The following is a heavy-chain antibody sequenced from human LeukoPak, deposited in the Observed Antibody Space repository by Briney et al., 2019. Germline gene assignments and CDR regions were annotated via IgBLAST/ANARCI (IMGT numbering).Heavy chain of an antibody. V-gene: IGHV3-30*02. Sequence: GGSLRLSCAASGFTFSSYGMHWVRQAPGKGLEWVAFIRYDGSDKYYADSVKGRFTISRDNSKNTLYLQMNSLRAEDTAVYHCARDGVDAGIYFDYWGQGTVVTVSS. D-gene: IGHD5-24*01. CDR3: ARDGVDAGIYFDY. CDR2: IRYDGSDK. J-gene: IGHJ4*02. CDR1: GFTFSSYG.